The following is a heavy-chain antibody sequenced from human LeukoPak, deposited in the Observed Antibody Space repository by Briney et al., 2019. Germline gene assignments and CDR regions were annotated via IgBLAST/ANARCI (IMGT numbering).Heavy chain of an antibody. CDR1: GFTVSSNY. V-gene: IGHV3-66*01. CDR3: ARVLGYSDDAFDI. D-gene: IGHD5-18*01. Sequence: GGSLRLSCAASGFTVSSNYMSWVRQAPGKGLEGVSVLYSGGSTYYADSVKGRFTISRDNSKNTLYLQMNSMRAEDTAVYYCARVLGYSDDAFDIWGQGTMVTVSS. J-gene: IGHJ3*02. CDR2: LYSGGST.